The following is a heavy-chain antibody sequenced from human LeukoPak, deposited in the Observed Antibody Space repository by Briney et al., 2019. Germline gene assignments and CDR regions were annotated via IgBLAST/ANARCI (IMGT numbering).Heavy chain of an antibody. CDR1: GYTFTSYG. J-gene: IGHJ4*02. V-gene: IGHV1-18*01. D-gene: IGHD3-22*01. CDR2: ISAYNGNT. CDR3: ARDIRHWYYYDSSGYYYDY. Sequence: ASVKVSCKASGYTFTSYGISWVRQAPGQGLEWMGWISAYNGNTNYAQKLQGRVTMTTDTSTSTAYMELRSLRSDDTAVYYCARDIRHWYYYDSSGYYYDYWGQGTLVTVSS.